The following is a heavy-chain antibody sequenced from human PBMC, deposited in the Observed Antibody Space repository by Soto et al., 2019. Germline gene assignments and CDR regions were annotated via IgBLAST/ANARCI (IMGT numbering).Heavy chain of an antibody. CDR3: AKDRFGIVGPVDY. D-gene: IGHD1-26*01. CDR2: ISGSGDKT. Sequence: DVQLLESGGDLVQPGGSLRLSCAASGLIFSDYAMSWVRQAPGKGLECVACISGSGDKTFYADSVKGRFTISRDNSNNTVSLHMNSLRVDETAVYFCAKDRFGIVGPVDYWGPGTLVTVSS. CDR1: GLIFSDYA. J-gene: IGHJ4*02. V-gene: IGHV3-23*01.